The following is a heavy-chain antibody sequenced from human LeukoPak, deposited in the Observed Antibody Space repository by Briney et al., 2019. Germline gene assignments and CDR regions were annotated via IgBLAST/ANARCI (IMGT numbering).Heavy chain of an antibody. J-gene: IGHJ5*02. CDR3: ARGKTVDAMYNWFDP. V-gene: IGHV4-34*01. Sequence: SETLSLTCAVCDGSLSAYYWRWIRQTPGKGLEWIGEINHRGSTNYNPSPKSRVTMSVDTSKSQFSLKLSSVTAADTAVYYCARGKTVDAMYNWFDPWGQGSLVTVSS. CDR2: INHRGST. D-gene: IGHD2-15*01. CDR1: DGSLSAYY.